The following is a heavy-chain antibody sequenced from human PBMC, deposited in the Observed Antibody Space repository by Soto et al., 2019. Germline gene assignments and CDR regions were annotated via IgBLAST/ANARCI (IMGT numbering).Heavy chain of an antibody. V-gene: IGHV4-39*07. J-gene: IGHJ4*02. CDR3: AKDLLRAPPSLGDY. D-gene: IGHD3-16*01. Sequence: PSETLSLTCTVSGGSISSSSYYWGWLRQPPGKGLEWIGSIYYSGGTYYNPSLKSRVTISVDTSKNQFSLKLSSVTAEDTAVYYCAKDLLRAPPSLGDYWGQGTLVTVSS. CDR1: GGSISSSSYY. CDR2: IYYSGGT.